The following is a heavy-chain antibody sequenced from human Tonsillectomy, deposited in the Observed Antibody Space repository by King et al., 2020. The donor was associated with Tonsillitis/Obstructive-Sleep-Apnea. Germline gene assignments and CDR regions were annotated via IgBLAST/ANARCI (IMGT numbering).Heavy chain of an antibody. Sequence: VQLVESGGGLVQPGGSLRLSCAASGFTFSSYWMSWVRQAPGKGLEWVANIKQDGSEKYYVDSVKGRFTISRDNAKNSLYLQMNSLRAEDTAVYYCARDSGYCSSTSCYTEVYYFYMDVWGKGTTVTVSS. CDR2: IKQDGSEK. V-gene: IGHV3-7*01. CDR3: ARDSGYCSSTSCYTEVYYFYMDV. CDR1: GFTFSSYW. J-gene: IGHJ6*03. D-gene: IGHD2-2*02.